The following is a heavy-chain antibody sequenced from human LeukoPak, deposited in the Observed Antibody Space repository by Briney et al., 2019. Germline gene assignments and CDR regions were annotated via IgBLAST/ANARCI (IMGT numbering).Heavy chain of an antibody. CDR1: GYSICSGYY. CDR2: NYHSGST. CDR3: ARAPPGGYSIAPAESFQH. D-gene: IGHD3-22*01. V-gene: IGHV4-38-2*01. Sequence: SETLSLTCAVSGYSICSGYYWGWIRQPPGKGLEWIGRNYHSGSTYYNPSLKSRVTISVDTSKNQFSLKLSSVTAADTAGYYCARAPPGGYSIAPAESFQHWGQGTLVTVSS. J-gene: IGHJ1*01.